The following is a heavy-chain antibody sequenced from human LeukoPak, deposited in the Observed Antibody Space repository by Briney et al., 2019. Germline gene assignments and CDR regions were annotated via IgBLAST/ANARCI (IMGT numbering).Heavy chain of an antibody. V-gene: IGHV1-69*04. Sequence: SVKVSCKASGYTFTSYTISWVRQAPGQGLEWMGRIIPILGIANYAQKFQGRVTITADKSTSTAYMGLSSLRSEDTAVYYCAREFDFWSGYLDYWGQGTLVTVSS. CDR2: IIPILGIA. D-gene: IGHD3-3*01. CDR3: AREFDFWSGYLDY. CDR1: GYTFTSYT. J-gene: IGHJ4*02.